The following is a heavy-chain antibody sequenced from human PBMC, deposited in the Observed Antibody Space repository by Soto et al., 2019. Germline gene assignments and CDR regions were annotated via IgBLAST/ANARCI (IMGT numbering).Heavy chain of an antibody. J-gene: IGHJ3*02. D-gene: IGHD3-22*01. CDR1: GFSFSSYA. CDR2: ISGSGGST. Sequence: LRLSCAASGFSFSSYAMSWVRQAPGKGLEWVSAISGSGGSTYYADSVKGRFTISRDSSKNTLYLQMNSLRAEDTAVYYCARGITMIVADAFDIWGQGTVVTVSS. V-gene: IGHV3-23*01. CDR3: ARGITMIVADAFDI.